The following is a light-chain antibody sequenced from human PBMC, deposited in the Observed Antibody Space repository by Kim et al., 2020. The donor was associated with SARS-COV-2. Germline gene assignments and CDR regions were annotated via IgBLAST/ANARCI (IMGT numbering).Light chain of an antibody. J-gene: IGLJ3*02. CDR3: QVWDSSSGHWL. V-gene: IGLV3-21*01. CDR1: NIGSKN. CDR2: YDS. Sequence: SYELTQPPSVSVAPGETARITCGGNNIGSKNVHWYQQKPGQAPVLVIYYDSHRPSGIPERLSGSKSGNTATLPISRVEAGEEADYHCQVWDSSSGHWLFG.